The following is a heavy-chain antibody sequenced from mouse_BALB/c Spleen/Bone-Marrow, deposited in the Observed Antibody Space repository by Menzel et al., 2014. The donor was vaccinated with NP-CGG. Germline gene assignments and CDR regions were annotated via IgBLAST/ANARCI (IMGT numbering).Heavy chain of an antibody. CDR3: ARPRFAY. J-gene: IGHJ3*01. CDR2: ISSGGSYT. CDR1: GFTFSSYA. Sequence: EVKLVESGGGLVKPGGSLKLSCAASGFTFSSYAMSWVRQTPEKRLEWVATISSGGSYTYYPDSVKGRFTTSRDNAKNTLYLQMSSLRSEDTAMYYCARPRFAYWGQGTLVTVSA. V-gene: IGHV5-9-3*01.